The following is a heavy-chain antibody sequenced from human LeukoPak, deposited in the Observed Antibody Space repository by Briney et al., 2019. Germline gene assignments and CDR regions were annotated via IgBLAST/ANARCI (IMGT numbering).Heavy chain of an antibody. J-gene: IGHJ6*02. D-gene: IGHD2/OR15-2a*01. CDR3: ARYFGYYHGMDV. V-gene: IGHV4-59*01. CDR1: GGSISSYY. Sequence: SETLSLTCTVSGGSISSYYWSWIRQPPGKGLEWIGYIYYSGGTQYNPSLKSRVTILVDTSKNQFSLKLSSVTAADTAVYYCARYFGYYHGMDVWGQGTTVTVS. CDR2: IYYSGGT.